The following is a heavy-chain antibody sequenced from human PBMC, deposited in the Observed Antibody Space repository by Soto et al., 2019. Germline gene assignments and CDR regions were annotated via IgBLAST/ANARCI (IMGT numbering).Heavy chain of an antibody. CDR3: ARVYSSSRPGGMDV. V-gene: IGHV1-46*01. CDR2: INPSGGST. Sequence: QVQLVQSGAEVKKPGASLKVSCKASGYTFTSYYMHWVRQAPGQGLEWMGIINPSGGSTSYAQKFQVRVTITRDTSTSTFCMELSSLRSEDTAVYYCARVYSSSRPGGMDVCGPGTTVTVSS. J-gene: IGHJ6*02. CDR1: GYTFTSYY. D-gene: IGHD6-13*01.